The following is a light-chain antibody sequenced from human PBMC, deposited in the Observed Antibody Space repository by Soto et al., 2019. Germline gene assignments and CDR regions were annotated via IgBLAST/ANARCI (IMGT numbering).Light chain of an antibody. J-gene: IGKJ5*01. CDR2: GAS. CDR1: QSVSNNY. Sequence: PGERATLSCRASQSVSNNYLAWYQQKPGQAPRRLIYGASSRATGIPDRFSGSGSGTDFTLTISRLEPEDFAVYYCQQYSTSPTVGEGTRLEIK. CDR3: QQYSTSPT. V-gene: IGKV3-20*01.